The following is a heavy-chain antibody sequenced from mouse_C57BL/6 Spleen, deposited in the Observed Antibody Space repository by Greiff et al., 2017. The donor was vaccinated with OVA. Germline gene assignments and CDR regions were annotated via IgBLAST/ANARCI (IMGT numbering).Heavy chain of an antibody. CDR2: ISYDGSN. Sequence: EVQLQQSGPGLVKPSQSLSLTCPVTGYSITSGYFWYWIRQFPGNKLEWMGYISYDGSNNYNPSLKNRISITRDTSKNQFFLQLNYVTTEDTATYYCARDGDYGGAWFAYWGQGTLVTVSA. D-gene: IGHD2-4*01. CDR1: GYSITSGYF. CDR3: ARDGDYGGAWFAY. J-gene: IGHJ3*01. V-gene: IGHV3-6*01.